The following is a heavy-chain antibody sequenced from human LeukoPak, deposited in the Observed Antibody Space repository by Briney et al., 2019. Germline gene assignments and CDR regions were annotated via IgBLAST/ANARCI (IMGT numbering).Heavy chain of an antibody. CDR2: INPNSGGT. Sequence: GASVKVSCKASGYTFTGYYMHWVRQAPGQGLEWMGWINPNSGGTNYAQKFQGRVTMTRDTSISTAYMELSRLRSDDTAVYYCARDLVGATQIRSIWGQGTLVTVSS. D-gene: IGHD1-26*01. CDR1: GYTFTGYY. V-gene: IGHV1-2*02. J-gene: IGHJ4*02. CDR3: ARDLVGATQIRSI.